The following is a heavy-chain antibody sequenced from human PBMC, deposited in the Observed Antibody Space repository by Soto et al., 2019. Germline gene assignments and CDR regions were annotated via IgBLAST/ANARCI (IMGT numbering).Heavy chain of an antibody. CDR2: ISYDGSNK. J-gene: IGHJ6*02. CDR3: ARGNCTNGVCYRVHYYYGMDV. D-gene: IGHD2-8*01. CDR1: GFTFSSYA. V-gene: IGHV3-30-3*01. Sequence: QVQLVESGGGVVQPGRSLRLSCAASGFTFSSYAMHWVRQAPGTGLEWVAVISYDGSNKYYADSVKGRFTISRDNSKNTLYLQMNILRAEDTAVYYCARGNCTNGVCYRVHYYYGMDVWGQGTTVTVSS.